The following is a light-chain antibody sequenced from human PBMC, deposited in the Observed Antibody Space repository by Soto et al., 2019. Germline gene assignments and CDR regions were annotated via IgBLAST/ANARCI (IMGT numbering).Light chain of an antibody. Sequence: EIVLTQSPGTLSLSPGERATLSCRASQSVSSSYLAWYQQKPGQPPRLLIFDASSRATGIPDRFSGSGSGTDFNFTLSILEPEDLEVAYCQQLRRSPPSLTFGQGTKVEIK. J-gene: IGKJ1*01. CDR2: DAS. CDR1: QSVSSSY. CDR3: QQLRRSPPSLT. V-gene: IGKV3-20*01.